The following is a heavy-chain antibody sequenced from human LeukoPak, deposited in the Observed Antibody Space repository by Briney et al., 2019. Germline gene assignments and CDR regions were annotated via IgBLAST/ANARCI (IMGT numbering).Heavy chain of an antibody. D-gene: IGHD6-13*01. J-gene: IGHJ4*02. CDR1: GGSISSYY. V-gene: IGHV4-59*01. CDR2: IYYSGST. Sequence: SETLSLTCTVSGGSISSYYWSWIRQPPGKGLEWIGYIYYSGSTNYNPSLKSRVTISVDTSKNQFSLKLSSVTAADTAVYYCARVRAAAGTVYWGQGTLVTVSS. CDR3: ARVRAAAGTVY.